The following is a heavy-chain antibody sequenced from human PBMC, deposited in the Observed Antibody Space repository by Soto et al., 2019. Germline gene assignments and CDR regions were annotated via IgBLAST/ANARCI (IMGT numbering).Heavy chain of an antibody. J-gene: IGHJ4*02. D-gene: IGHD6-19*01. CDR2: ISWNSGSI. V-gene: IGHV3-9*01. Sequence: EVQLVESGGGLVQPGRSLRLSCAASGFTFDDYAMHWVRQAPGKGLEWVSGISWNSGSIGYADSVKGRFTISRDNAKNSLYLQMNSLRAEDTALYYCAKDSSGWYREFAYWGQGTLVTVSS. CDR1: GFTFDDYA. CDR3: AKDSSGWYREFAY.